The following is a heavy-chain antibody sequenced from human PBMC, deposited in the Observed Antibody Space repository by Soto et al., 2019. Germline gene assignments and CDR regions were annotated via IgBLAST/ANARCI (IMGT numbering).Heavy chain of an antibody. J-gene: IGHJ4*02. D-gene: IGHD2-21*01. V-gene: IGHV4-59*01. CDR2: IYYSGST. Sequence: QVQLQESGPGLVKPSETLSLTCTVSGGSISSYHWSWIRQPPGKGLEWIGYIYYSGSTNYNPSLKSLVTISVDTSKNQFSLKLSSVTAADAAVYYCARLWGWYFDYWGQGTLVTVSS. CDR1: GGSISSYH. CDR3: ARLWGWYFDY.